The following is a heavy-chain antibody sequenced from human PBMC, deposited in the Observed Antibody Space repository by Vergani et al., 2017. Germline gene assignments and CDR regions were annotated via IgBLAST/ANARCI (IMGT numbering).Heavy chain of an antibody. CDR1: GGSISSYY. J-gene: IGHJ6*03. D-gene: IGHD3-10*01. CDR2: IYYSGST. V-gene: IGHV4-59*01. CDR3: ARERAWFEGSVTRSRTGDYYYYMDV. Sequence: QVQLQESGPGLVKPSETLSLTCTVSGGSISSYYWSWIRQPPGKGLEWIGYIYYSGSTNYNPSLKSRVTISVDTSKNQFSLKLSSVTAADTAVYYCARERAWFEGSVTRSRTGDYYYYMDVWGKGTTVTVSS.